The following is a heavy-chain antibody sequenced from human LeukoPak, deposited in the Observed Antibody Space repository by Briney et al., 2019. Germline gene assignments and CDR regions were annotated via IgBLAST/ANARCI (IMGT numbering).Heavy chain of an antibody. CDR1: GFTFSSYS. V-gene: IGHV3-33*08. CDR3: ARINAIDAFDI. CDR2: IWYDGSNK. J-gene: IGHJ3*02. Sequence: GGSLRLSCAASGFTFSSYSMNWVRQAPGKGLEWVAVIWYDGSNKYYADSVKGRFTISRDNSKNTLYLQMNSLRAEDTAVYYCARINAIDAFDIWGQGTMVTVSS. D-gene: IGHD2-2*01.